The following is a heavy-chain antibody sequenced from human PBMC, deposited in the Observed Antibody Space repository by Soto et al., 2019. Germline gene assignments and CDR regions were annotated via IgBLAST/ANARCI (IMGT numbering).Heavy chain of an antibody. CDR3: ARESIISGSYYLEISDI. Sequence: QVQLQESGPGLVKPSETLSLTCTVSGGSVSSGSYYWSWIRQPPGKGLEWIGYIYYSGSTNYNPXLKSRATISPXXSXSXXYLSLSSVTLADTAMYYCARESIISGSYYLEISDIWGQGPMVTVSS. D-gene: IGHD1-26*01. CDR1: GGSVSSGSYY. J-gene: IGHJ3*02. V-gene: IGHV4-61*01. CDR2: IYYSGST.